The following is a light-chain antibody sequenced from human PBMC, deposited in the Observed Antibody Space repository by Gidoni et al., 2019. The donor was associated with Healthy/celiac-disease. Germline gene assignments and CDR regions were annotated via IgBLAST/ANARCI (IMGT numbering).Light chain of an antibody. J-gene: IGKJ3*01. V-gene: IGKV3-20*01. CDR2: GAS. Sequence: EIVLTPSPGTLSLSPGERATLSCRASQSVSSSYLAWYQQKPGQAPRLLIYGASSRAPAPPHRFSGSGSGTDFTLTISRLEPEDFAVYYCQQYGSSLIFTFGPGTKVDIK. CDR3: QQYGSSLIFT. CDR1: QSVSSSY.